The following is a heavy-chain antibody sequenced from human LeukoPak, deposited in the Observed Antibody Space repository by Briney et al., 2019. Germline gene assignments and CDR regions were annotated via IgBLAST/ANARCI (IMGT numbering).Heavy chain of an antibody. Sequence: SETLSLTCTVSGYSISSGYYWGWIRQPPGKGLEWIGSGSTYYNPSLKSRVTISVDTSKNQFSLKLSSVTAADTAVYYCARKYEIAAAVMFDPWGQGTLVTVSS. J-gene: IGHJ5*02. CDR2: SGST. CDR1: GYSISSGYY. D-gene: IGHD6-13*01. CDR3: ARKYEIAAAVMFDP. V-gene: IGHV4-38-2*02.